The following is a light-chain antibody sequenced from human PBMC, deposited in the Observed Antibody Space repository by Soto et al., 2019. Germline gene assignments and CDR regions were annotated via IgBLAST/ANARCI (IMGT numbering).Light chain of an antibody. CDR2: RNG. CDR1: SSNIGSNY. V-gene: IGLV1-47*01. Sequence: QSVLTQSPSASASPGQRITISCSGSSSNIGSNYVYWYQQFPGMAPKLLMYRNGQRPSGVPDRFSALKYGTTASLAIAGLRSEDEGDYYCAAWDASLSGPVFGGGTTLTVL. CDR3: AAWDASLSGPV. J-gene: IGLJ3*02.